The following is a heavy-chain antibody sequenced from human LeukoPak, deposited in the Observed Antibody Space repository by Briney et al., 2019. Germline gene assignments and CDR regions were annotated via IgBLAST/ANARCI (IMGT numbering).Heavy chain of an antibody. CDR2: IYRSGST. CDR1: GVSISSGAYA. J-gene: IGHJ4*02. D-gene: IGHD3-10*01. V-gene: IGHV4-30-2*01. CDR3: ARGGGFYGSGTTHFDY. Sequence: SETLSLTCAVSGVSISSGAYAWSWIRQPPGKGLEWIGYIYRSGSTSYNPSLKSRVSITIDKSKNQFSLNLSSVTAADTAFYYCARGGGFYGSGTTHFDYWGQGTLVTVSS.